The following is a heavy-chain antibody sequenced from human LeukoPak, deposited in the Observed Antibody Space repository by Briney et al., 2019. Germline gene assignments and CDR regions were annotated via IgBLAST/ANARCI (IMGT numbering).Heavy chain of an antibody. CDR1: GYTFTNYG. CDR2: ISAYNGNT. D-gene: IGHD3-22*01. V-gene: IGHV1-18*01. Sequence: EASVKVSCKASGYTFTNYGISWVRQAPGQGLEWMGWISAYNGNTNSKQKFQGRVTMTTDTSTSTAYMEMRSLRSDDTAVYYCARDHRGTYYYESSGYYAFDIWGQGTMVSVSS. CDR3: ARDHRGTYYYESSGYYAFDI. J-gene: IGHJ3*02.